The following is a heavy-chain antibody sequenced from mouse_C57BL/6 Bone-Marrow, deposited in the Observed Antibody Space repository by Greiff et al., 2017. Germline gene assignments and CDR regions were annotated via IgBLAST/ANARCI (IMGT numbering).Heavy chain of an antibody. D-gene: IGHD1-1*01. CDR2: IWWDDDK. CDR1: GFSLSTFGMG. CDR3: SRIETTVVDD. V-gene: IGHV8-8*01. Sequence: QVTLKESGPGILPPSQTLSLTCSFSGFSLSTFGMGVGWIRQPSGQGLEWLAHIWWDDDKYYNPDLKIRLPIDKDTSKNHVLLKNANVDTADTATYYGSRIETTVVDDWGPGTTLTVSS. J-gene: IGHJ2*01.